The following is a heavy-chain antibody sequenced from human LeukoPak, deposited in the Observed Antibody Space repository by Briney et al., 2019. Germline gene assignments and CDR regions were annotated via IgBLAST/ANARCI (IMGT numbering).Heavy chain of an antibody. CDR1: GGSISSSIYY. D-gene: IGHD3-22*01. CDR3: ARFGYYYDSSGYYY. J-gene: IGHJ4*02. CDR2: FYYSGST. Sequence: SETLSLTCTVSGGSISSSIYYWGWIRQPPGKGLEWIGSFYYSGSTYYNPSLKSRVTISVGTSKNQFSLKLSSVTAADTAVYYCARFGYYYDSSGYYYWGQGTLVTVSS. V-gene: IGHV4-39*01.